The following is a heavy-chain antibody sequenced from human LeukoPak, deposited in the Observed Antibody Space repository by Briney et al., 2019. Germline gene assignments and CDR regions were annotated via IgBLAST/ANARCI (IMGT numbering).Heavy chain of an antibody. Sequence: PGGSLRLSRVASGFIFGNHWMGWVRQAPGKGLEWVADIKEDGSEKTYVDSVRGRFTISRDNAQNSLYLQMNNLRPEDTAVYYCLRDEYRAWGSWGQGTLVTVSP. V-gene: IGHV3-7*03. CDR1: GFIFGNHW. D-gene: IGHD4-11*01. CDR2: IKEDGSEK. J-gene: IGHJ5*02. CDR3: LRDEYRAWGS.